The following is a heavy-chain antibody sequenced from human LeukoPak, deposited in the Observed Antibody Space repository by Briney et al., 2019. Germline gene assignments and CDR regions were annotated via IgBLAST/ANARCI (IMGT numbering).Heavy chain of an antibody. J-gene: IGHJ4*02. CDR3: ARDRNYDILTGYYPDY. V-gene: IGHV3-7*01. Sequence: GGSLRLSCAASGFTFSSYWMSWVRQAPGKGLEWVANIKQDGSEKYYVDSVKGRFTISRDNAKNSLYLQMNSLRAEDTAVYYCARDRNYDILTGYYPDYWGQGTLVTVSS. D-gene: IGHD3-9*01. CDR2: IKQDGSEK. CDR1: GFTFSSYW.